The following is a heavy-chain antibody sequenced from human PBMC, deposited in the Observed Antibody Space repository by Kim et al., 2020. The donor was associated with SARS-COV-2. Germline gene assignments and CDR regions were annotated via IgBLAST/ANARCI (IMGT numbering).Heavy chain of an antibody. Sequence: GGSLRLSCAASGITFSRHSIHWVRQVPGKGLVWVSRNNSVGSSTSYADSVKGRFTVSRDNAKNTVDLQMNSLRAEDTALYYCVGVLYSSGWSLDYWGQGALVSVSS. CDR1: GITFSRHS. CDR3: VGVLYSSGWSLDY. D-gene: IGHD6-13*01. J-gene: IGHJ4*02. V-gene: IGHV3-74*01. CDR2: NNSVGSST.